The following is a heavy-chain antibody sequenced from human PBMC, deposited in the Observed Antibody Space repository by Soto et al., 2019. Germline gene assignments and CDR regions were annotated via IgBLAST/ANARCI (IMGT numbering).Heavy chain of an antibody. D-gene: IGHD2-2*01. V-gene: IGHV4-30-4*01. Sequence: SETLSLTCTVSGGSISSGDYYWSWIRQPTGKGLEWIGYIYYRGSTYYNPSLKSRVTISVDTSKNQFSLKLSSVTAADTAVYYCARDAGGRYCSSTSCPGYFDYWGQGTLVTVSS. CDR1: GGSISSGDYY. CDR2: IYYRGST. J-gene: IGHJ4*02. CDR3: ARDAGGRYCSSTSCPGYFDY.